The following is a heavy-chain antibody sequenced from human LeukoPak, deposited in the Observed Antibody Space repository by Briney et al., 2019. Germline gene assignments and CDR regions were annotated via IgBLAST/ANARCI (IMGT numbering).Heavy chain of an antibody. CDR2: INPNSGGT. CDR1: GYTFTGYY. V-gene: IGHV1-2*02. CDR3: ARNGDNSRYYYFFYMDV. Sequence: ASVKVSCKASGYTFTGYYMHWVRQAPGQGLEWMGWINPNSGGTNYAQKLQGRVTMTRDTSISTAYMELSRLRSDDTAVYYCARNGDNSRYYYFFYMDVWGKGPTVTVSS. D-gene: IGHD4-23*01. J-gene: IGHJ6*03.